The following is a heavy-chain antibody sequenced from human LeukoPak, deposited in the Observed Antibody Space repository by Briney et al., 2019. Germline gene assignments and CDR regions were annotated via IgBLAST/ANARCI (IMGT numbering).Heavy chain of an antibody. D-gene: IGHD3-22*01. CDR2: MNPSGST. CDR3: ARGRQDVTMIVVVMTAVSYYLDV. CDR1: GGSFSGYY. J-gene: IGHJ6*03. V-gene: IGHV4-34*01. Sequence: SETLSLTCAVYGGSFSGYYWTWIRQTPEKGLGWIGEMNPSGSTNYNPSLKSRVTISVDTSKNQFSLELSSVTAADTAVCYCARGRQDVTMIVVVMTAVSYYLDVWGKGTTVAVS.